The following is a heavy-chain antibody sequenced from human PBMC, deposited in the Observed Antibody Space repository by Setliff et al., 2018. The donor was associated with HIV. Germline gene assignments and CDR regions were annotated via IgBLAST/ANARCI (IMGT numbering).Heavy chain of an antibody. Sequence: GASVKVSCKASGYTFTSDDINWVRQATGQGLEWMGWMNPNSANTGYAQKFQGRVTMTRNTSISTAYMQLNSLRSEDTAVYYCVRGGRAMGYCSGGTCLENACDIWGQGTMVTVSS. CDR2: MNPNSANT. CDR3: VRGGRAMGYCSGGTCLENACDI. CDR1: GYTFTSDD. D-gene: IGHD2-15*01. J-gene: IGHJ3*02. V-gene: IGHV1-8*02.